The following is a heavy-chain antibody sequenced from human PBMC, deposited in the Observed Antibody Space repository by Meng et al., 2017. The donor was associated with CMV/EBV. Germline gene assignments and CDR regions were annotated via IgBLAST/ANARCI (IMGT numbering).Heavy chain of an antibody. V-gene: IGHV2-70*20. D-gene: IGHD6-13*01. CDR1: GFSLSTSGMC. J-gene: IGHJ5*02. CDR3: ARITLYSSSWPSFDP. Sequence: SGPTLVKPTQTLTLTCTFSGFSLSTSGMCVNWVRQPPGKALEWLALIDWDDDKYYSTSLKTRLTISKDTSKNQVVLTMTNMDPVDTATYYCARITLYSSSWPSFDPWGQGTLVTVSS. CDR2: IDWDDDK.